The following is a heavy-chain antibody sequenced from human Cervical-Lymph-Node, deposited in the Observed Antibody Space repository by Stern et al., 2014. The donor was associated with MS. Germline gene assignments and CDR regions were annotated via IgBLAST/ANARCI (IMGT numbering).Heavy chain of an antibody. CDR1: GGSISIAEYY. CDR3: SRDADGYSLVFGY. CDR2: IHNSGTT. V-gene: IGHV4-30-4*01. Sequence: QLQLQESGPGLVKPSQTLSLTCAVTGGSISIAEYYWSWIRQSPGKGLEWIGYIHNSGTTYYNPSLKSRVTISADTSQNPFSLTLRSVTAADTAVYYCSRDADGYSLVFGYWGRGTLVTVSS. J-gene: IGHJ4*02. D-gene: IGHD5-24*01.